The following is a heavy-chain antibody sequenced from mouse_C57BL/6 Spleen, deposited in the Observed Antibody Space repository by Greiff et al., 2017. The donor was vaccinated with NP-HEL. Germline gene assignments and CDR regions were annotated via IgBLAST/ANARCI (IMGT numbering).Heavy chain of an antibody. CDR3: TRTRYGSSFAY. CDR2: IDPETGGT. V-gene: IGHV1-15*01. D-gene: IGHD1-1*01. Sequence: VKLQESGAELVRPGASVTLSCKASGYTFTDYEMHWVKQTPVHGLEWIGAIDPETGGTAYNQKFKGKAILTADKSSSTAYMELRSLTSEDSAVYYCTRTRYGSSFAYWGQGTLVTVSA. CDR1: GYTFTDYE. J-gene: IGHJ3*01.